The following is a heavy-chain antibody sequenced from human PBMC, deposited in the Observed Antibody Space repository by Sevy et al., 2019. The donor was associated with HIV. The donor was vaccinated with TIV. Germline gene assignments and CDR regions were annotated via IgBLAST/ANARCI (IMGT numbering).Heavy chain of an antibody. D-gene: IGHD2-2*01. CDR3: ARNPPYCSSTSCRFDY. J-gene: IGHJ4*02. CDR1: GDSVSSNSAA. CDR2: TYYRSKWYN. Sequence: SQTLSLTCAISGDSVSSNSAAWNWIRQSPSRGLEWLGRTYYRSKWYNDYAVSVKSRITINPDTSKNQFSLQLNSVTPEDTAVYYCARNPPYCSSTSCRFDYWGQGTLVTVSS. V-gene: IGHV6-1*01.